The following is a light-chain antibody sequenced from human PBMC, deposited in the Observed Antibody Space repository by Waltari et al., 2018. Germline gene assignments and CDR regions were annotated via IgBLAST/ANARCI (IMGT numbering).Light chain of an antibody. CDR3: SSFTTSTTLV. CDR1: RNDVGAYNY. Sequence: QSALTQPASVSGSPGQSITISCTGNRNDVGAYNYVSWYQQYPGKAPKPIIYEVNKRPSGISDRFSGSKSGNTASLTVSGLQPEDEADYHCSSFTTSTTLVFGGGTKLTVL. J-gene: IGLJ2*01. CDR2: EVN. V-gene: IGLV2-14*01.